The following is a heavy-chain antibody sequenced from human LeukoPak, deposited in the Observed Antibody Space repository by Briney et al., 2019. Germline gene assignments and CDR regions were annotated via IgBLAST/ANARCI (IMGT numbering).Heavy chain of an antibody. J-gene: IGHJ3*02. V-gene: IGHV3-33*01. CDR1: GXTFSSYG. D-gene: IGHD3-10*01. Sequence: PGGSLRLSCAASGXTFSSYGMHWVRQAPGKGLEWVTVIWYDGSNKYYADSVKGRFTVSRDNSKNTLDLQMSSLRAEDTAVYYCAREQYGSDDALDIWGQGTLVTVSS. CDR3: AREQYGSDDALDI. CDR2: IWYDGSNK.